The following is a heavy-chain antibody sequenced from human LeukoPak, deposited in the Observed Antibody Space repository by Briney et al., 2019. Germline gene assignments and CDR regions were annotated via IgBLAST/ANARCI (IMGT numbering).Heavy chain of an antibody. CDR1: GGSINTYY. Sequence: PSETLSLTCTVSGGSINTYYWSWIRQPAGKGLEWIGRIYTSGSTNYNPSLKSRVTMSVDTSKDQFSLNLSSVTAADTAVYYCARAYDYGGSNWFDPWGQGTLVTVSS. D-gene: IGHD4-23*01. CDR3: ARAYDYGGSNWFDP. J-gene: IGHJ5*02. CDR2: IYTSGST. V-gene: IGHV4-4*07.